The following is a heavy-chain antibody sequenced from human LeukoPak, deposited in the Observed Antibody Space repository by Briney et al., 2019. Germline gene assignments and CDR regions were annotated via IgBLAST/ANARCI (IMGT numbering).Heavy chain of an antibody. CDR3: ARGSPPRRNYDSRGYYSYYFDY. CDR2: ISAYNGNT. CDR1: GYSFTSYG. D-gene: IGHD3-22*01. J-gene: IGHJ4*02. Sequence: GESLKISCKGSGYSFTSYGISWVRQAPGQGLEWMGWISAYNGNTHCAQKLQGRVTMTTDTSTSTVYMELRSLRSDDTAVYYCARGSPPRRNYDSRGYYSYYFDYWGQGTLVTVSS. V-gene: IGHV1-18*01.